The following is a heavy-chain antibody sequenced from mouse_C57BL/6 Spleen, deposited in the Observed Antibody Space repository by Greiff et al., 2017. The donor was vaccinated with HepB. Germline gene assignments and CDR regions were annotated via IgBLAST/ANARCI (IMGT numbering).Heavy chain of an antibody. CDR2: ISYDGSN. Sequence: EVQLQESGPGLVKPSQSLSLTCSVTGYSITSGYYWNWIRQFPGNKLEWMGYISYDGSNNYNPSLKNRISITRDTSKNQFFLKLNSVTTEDTATYYCARVIYYDYDDYAMDYWGQGTSVTVSS. D-gene: IGHD2-4*01. V-gene: IGHV3-6*01. CDR3: ARVIYYDYDDYAMDY. J-gene: IGHJ4*01. CDR1: GYSITSGYY.